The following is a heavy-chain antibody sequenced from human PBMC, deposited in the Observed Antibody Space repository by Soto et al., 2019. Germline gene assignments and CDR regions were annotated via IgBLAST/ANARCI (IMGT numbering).Heavy chain of an antibody. CDR2: ITSSGSTT. Sequence: QVQLVESGGDLVKPGGSLRLSCAASGFTFSDYYMSWIRQAPGKGLEWVSSITSSGSTTYYTDSVKGRFTISRDNAKNSLYLQMNSLRAEDTAVYDCARERYSYGPYYFDYWGQGTLVTVSS. CDR1: GFTFSDYY. V-gene: IGHV3-11*01. CDR3: ARERYSYGPYYFDY. D-gene: IGHD5-18*01. J-gene: IGHJ4*02.